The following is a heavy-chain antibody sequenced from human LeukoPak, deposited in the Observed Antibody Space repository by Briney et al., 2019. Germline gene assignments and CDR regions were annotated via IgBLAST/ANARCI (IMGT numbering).Heavy chain of an antibody. CDR3: ARGTTVTDRNYFDY. D-gene: IGHD4-17*01. CDR2: ISSSSSTI. J-gene: IGHJ4*02. Sequence: PGGSLRLSCAASGFTFSSYSMNWVRQAPGKGLGWVSYISSSSSTIYYADSVKGRFTISRDNAKNSLYLQMNSLRAEDTAMYYCARGTTVTDRNYFDYWGQGTLVTVSS. CDR1: GFTFSSYS. V-gene: IGHV3-48*01.